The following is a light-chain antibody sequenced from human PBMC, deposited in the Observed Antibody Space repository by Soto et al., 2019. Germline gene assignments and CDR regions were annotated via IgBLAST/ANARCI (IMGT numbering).Light chain of an antibody. CDR3: QQYNIWPPT. CDR2: AAS. J-gene: IGKJ1*01. Sequence: EIVLTQSPATLSVSPGERASLACRASQSISINLAWYQQKPGQAPRLLIYAASNRATGVPARFSGSWSGTEFTLTISSLQSEDFAVYYCQQYNIWPPTFGQGTKVDIK. V-gene: IGKV3-15*01. CDR1: QSISIN.